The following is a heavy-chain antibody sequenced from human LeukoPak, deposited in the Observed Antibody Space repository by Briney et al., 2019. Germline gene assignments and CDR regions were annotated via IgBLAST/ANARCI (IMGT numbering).Heavy chain of an antibody. J-gene: IGHJ5*02. Sequence: PGGSLRLSCAASGFTFSSYAMSWVRQAPGKGLEWVSAISGSGGSTYYADSVKGRFTISRDNSKNTLYLQMSSLRAEDTAVYYCAKEPLGYCSGGSCHNWFDPWGQGTLVTVSS. V-gene: IGHV3-23*01. CDR3: AKEPLGYCSGGSCHNWFDP. CDR1: GFTFSSYA. D-gene: IGHD2-15*01. CDR2: ISGSGGST.